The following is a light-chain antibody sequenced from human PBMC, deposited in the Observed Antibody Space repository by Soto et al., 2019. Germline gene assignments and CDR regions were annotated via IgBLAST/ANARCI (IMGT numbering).Light chain of an antibody. CDR3: ASYEGSTTFLIV. J-gene: IGLJ2*01. V-gene: IGLV2-23*02. CDR1: STDIGNYNH. Sequence: QSVLTQPASVSGSPGQSITISCTGTSTDIGNYNHVSWYQQHPGKAPKLMIYEVTQRPSDISNRFSGSKSGNTAFLTISGLQAEDEADYYCASYEGSTTFLIVFGGGTKVTVL. CDR2: EVT.